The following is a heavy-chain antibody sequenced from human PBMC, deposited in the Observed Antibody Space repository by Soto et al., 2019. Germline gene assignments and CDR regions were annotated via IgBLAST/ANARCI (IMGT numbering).Heavy chain of an antibody. D-gene: IGHD4-17*01. J-gene: IGHJ6*02. V-gene: IGHV4-59*01. CDR2: IYYSGST. CDR3: ARDGPNYGDTQDYYYYGMDV. CDR1: GGSISSYY. Sequence: QVQLQESGPGLVKPSETLSLTCTVSGGSISSYYWSWIRQPPGKGLEWIGYIYYSGSTNYNPSLKSRVTISVDTSKNQFSLKLSSVTAADTAVYYCARDGPNYGDTQDYYYYGMDVWGQGTTVTVSS.